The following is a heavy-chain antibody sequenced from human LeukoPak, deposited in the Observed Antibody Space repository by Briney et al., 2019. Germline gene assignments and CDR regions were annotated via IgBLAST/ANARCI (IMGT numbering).Heavy chain of an antibody. J-gene: IGHJ4*02. CDR2: IDNAGSIT. CDR3: AKDADSSSWYVRFDY. V-gene: IGHV3-74*03. CDR1: GFTFSNYW. Sequence: GGSLRLSCAASGFTFSNYWIHWVRQAPGKGLVWVSRIDNAGSITTYADSVKGRFTISRDNAENTLYLQMDSLRVEDTAVYYCAKDADSSSWYVRFDYWGQGTLVTVSS. D-gene: IGHD6-13*01.